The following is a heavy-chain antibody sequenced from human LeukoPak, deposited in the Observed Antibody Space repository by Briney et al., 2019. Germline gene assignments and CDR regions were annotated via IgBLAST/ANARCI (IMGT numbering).Heavy chain of an antibody. CDR3: AKLGGQEVYNYYVGV. J-gene: IGHJ6*03. D-gene: IGHD3-16*01. Sequence: GGSLRPSCEASGFTFSSYAMSWVRQAPGKGLEWVSGIIDSGDITYYANSVEGRFTISRDNSKNTLYLQMNSLRAEDTAVYYCAKLGGQEVYNYYVGVWGKGTTVAVSS. V-gene: IGHV3-23*01. CDR2: IIDSGDIT. CDR1: GFTFSSYA.